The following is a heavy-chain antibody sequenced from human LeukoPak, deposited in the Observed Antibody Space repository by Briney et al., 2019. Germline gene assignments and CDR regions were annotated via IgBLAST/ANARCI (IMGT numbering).Heavy chain of an antibody. Sequence: KPSETLSLTCAVYGGSFSGYYWSWIRQPPGKGLEWIGEINHSGSTNYNPSLKSRVTISVDTSKNQFSLKLSSVTAADTAVYYCARDSDPHYGMDVWGQGTTVTVSS. J-gene: IGHJ6*02. V-gene: IGHV4-34*01. CDR1: GGSFSGYY. CDR3: ARDSDPHYGMDV. CDR2: INHSGST.